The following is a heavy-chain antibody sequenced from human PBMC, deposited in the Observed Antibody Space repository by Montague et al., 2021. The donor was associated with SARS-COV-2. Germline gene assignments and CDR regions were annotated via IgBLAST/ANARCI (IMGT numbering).Heavy chain of an antibody. D-gene: IGHD6-19*01. CDR3: VRYSGWFYFDF. V-gene: IGHV6-1*01. CDR2: KWYS. Sequence: KWYSDYSPSVRGRLTVNPDASKNEFSLELNYVTPEDTAVYYCVRYSGWFYFDFWGQGTLVTVSS. J-gene: IGHJ4*02.